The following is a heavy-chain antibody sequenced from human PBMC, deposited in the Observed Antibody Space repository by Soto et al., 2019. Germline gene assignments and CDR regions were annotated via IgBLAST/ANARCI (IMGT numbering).Heavy chain of an antibody. D-gene: IGHD3-10*01. CDR2: IYFSGST. CDR3: ARASGLSIYNWFDP. V-gene: IGHV4-59*01. Sequence: SETMSLTCSVSNGSIDGFYWNWIRQSPEKGLEWIGQIYFSGSTIYSPSFKSRVTLSVDSSKSQVALRLTSVTAADTAVYFCARASGLSIYNWFDPWGQGSLVT. J-gene: IGHJ5*02. CDR1: NGSIDGFY.